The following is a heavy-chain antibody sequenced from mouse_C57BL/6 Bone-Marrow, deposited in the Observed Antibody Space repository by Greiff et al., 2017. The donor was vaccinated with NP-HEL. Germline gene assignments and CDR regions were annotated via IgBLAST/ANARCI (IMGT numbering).Heavy chain of an antibody. CDR3: ARQRDYYSNSWFAY. V-gene: IGHV5-6*01. J-gene: IGHJ3*01. D-gene: IGHD2-5*01. Sequence: EVKVVESGGDLVKPGGSLKLSCAASGFTFSSYGMSWVRQTPDKRLEWVATISSGGSYTYYPDSVKGRFTISRDNAKNTLYLQMSSLKSEDTAMYYCARQRDYYSNSWFAYWGQGTLVTVSA. CDR1: GFTFSSYG. CDR2: ISSGGSYT.